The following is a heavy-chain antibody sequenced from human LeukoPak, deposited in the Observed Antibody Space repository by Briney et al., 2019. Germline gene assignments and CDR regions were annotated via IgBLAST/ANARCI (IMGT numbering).Heavy chain of an antibody. CDR1: GGSISTTTYY. V-gene: IGHV4-39*02. D-gene: IGHD3-22*01. CDR2: IYNSVNT. Sequence: PSETLSLTCTVSGGSISTTTYYWAWIRQSPGKGLEWIGSIYNSVNTYYNPSLKSRVTISVDTSESHFSLKLSSVTAADTAVYYCASYSYDSSGYSELDDWGQGTLVTVSA. CDR3: ASYSYDSSGYSELDD. J-gene: IGHJ4*02.